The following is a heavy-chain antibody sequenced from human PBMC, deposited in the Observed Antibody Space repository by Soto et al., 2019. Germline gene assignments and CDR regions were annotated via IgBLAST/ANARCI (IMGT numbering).Heavy chain of an antibody. J-gene: IGHJ4*02. CDR3: ARPRDAYCSIGRCPFDY. D-gene: IGHD2-2*01. Sequence: EVQLVQSGAEVKKPGESLKISCNASGYSFTTYWIGWVRQMPGKGLEWMGIIYPGDSDARYSPSFQGQVTISADKSINTACLQWSRLKASDTAQYSCARPRDAYCSIGRCPFDYWGQGSLVAVAS. CDR2: IYPGDSDA. V-gene: IGHV5-51*01. CDR1: GYSFTTYW.